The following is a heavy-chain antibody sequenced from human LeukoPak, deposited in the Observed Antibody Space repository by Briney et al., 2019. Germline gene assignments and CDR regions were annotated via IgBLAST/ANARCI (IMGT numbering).Heavy chain of an antibody. J-gene: IGHJ6*03. D-gene: IGHD2-2*02. CDR3: ARAPYCSSTSCYNRRGGYYYYYMDV. CDR2: IYTSGST. Sequence: PSQTLSLTCTVSGGSISSYYWSWIRQPAGRGLEWIGRIYTSGSTNYSPSLKSRVTMSVDTSKNQFSLKLSSVTAADTAVYYCARAPYCSSTSCYNRRGGYYYYYMDVWGKGTTVTVSS. V-gene: IGHV4-4*07. CDR1: GGSISSYY.